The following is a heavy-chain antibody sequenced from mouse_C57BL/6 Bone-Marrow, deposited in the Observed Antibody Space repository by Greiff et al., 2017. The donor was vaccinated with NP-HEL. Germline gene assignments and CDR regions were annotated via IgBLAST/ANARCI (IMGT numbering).Heavy chain of an antibody. V-gene: IGHV1-76*01. Sequence: QVQLQQSGAELVRPGASVKLSCKASGYTFTDYYINWVKQRPGQGLEWIARIYPGSGNTYYNEKFKGKATLTAEKSSSTAYMQLSSLTSEDSAVYFCAREAISVDYWGQGTSVTVSS. CDR1: GYTFTDYY. CDR2: IYPGSGNT. J-gene: IGHJ4*01. CDR3: AREAISVDY.